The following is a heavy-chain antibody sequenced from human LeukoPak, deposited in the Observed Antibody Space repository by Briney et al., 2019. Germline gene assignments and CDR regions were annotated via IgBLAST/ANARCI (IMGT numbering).Heavy chain of an antibody. J-gene: IGHJ6*02. V-gene: IGHV3-21*01. D-gene: IGHD3-10*01. CDR2: ISRSSSSI. CDR3: AREGSGYYYGMDV. Sequence: KPGGSLRLSCAASGFTFSSYSMNCVREARGEGLEWVSSISRSSSSIYYADSAKRRFTISRDNAKTSLYLQMNSLRAEDTAVYYCAREGSGYYYGMDVWGQGTTVTVSS. CDR1: GFTFSSYS.